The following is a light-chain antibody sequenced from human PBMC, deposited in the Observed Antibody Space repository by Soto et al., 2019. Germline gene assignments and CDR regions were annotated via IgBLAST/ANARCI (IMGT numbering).Light chain of an antibody. CDR3: QQYGIAPYT. V-gene: IGKV3-20*01. J-gene: IGKJ2*01. CDR2: GAS. CDR1: ETVRTY. Sequence: EIVLTQSPGTLSLSAGERVTLSCRASETVRTYLGWYQQKPGQTPRLLVYGASNRAAGVPDRFSGSGSGTDFPLTISRLEIEDFAVYFCQQYGIAPYTFGQGTKLE.